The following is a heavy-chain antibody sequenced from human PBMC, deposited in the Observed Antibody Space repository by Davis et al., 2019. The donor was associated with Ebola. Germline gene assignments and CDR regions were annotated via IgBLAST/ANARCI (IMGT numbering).Heavy chain of an antibody. CDR3: ARGPSVATAHYFDY. CDR1: GYTFTSYY. V-gene: IGHV1-46*01. D-gene: IGHD2-21*02. CDR2: IYPSGRST. J-gene: IGHJ4*02. Sequence: ASVKVSCKASGYTFTSYYMHWVRQAPGQGLEWMGIIYPSGRSTSFVQKFRGRVMITADKSTRIAYMELNSLTSEDTAVYYCARGPSVATAHYFDYWGQGTLVTVSS.